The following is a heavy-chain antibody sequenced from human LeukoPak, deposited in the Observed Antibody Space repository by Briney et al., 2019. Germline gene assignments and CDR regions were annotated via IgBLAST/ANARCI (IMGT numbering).Heavy chain of an antibody. V-gene: IGHV4-39*01. J-gene: IGHJ6*03. CDR2: INHSGST. Sequence: SETLSLTCTVSGGSISTSNYYWGWIRQPPGKGLEWIGEINHSGSTNYNPSLKSRVTISVDTSKNQFSLKLSSVTAADTAVYYCARQRVTNPYYYYYYMDVWGKGTTVTISS. CDR3: ARQRVTNPYYYYYYMDV. CDR1: GGSISTSNYY. D-gene: IGHD4-17*01.